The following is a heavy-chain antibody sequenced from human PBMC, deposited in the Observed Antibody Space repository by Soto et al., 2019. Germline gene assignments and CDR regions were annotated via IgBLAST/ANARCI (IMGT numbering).Heavy chain of an antibody. Sequence: QVQLLESGPGLVKPSQALFLTCTVSGGSISSGDYYWSWIRQHPGKGLEWIGYIYYSGSTYYNPSLKSRVTISVDTSKNQFSLKLSSVTAADTAVYYCARWWSGSRQGFDPWGQGTLVTVSS. D-gene: IGHD3-3*01. CDR3: ARWWSGSRQGFDP. V-gene: IGHV4-31*03. CDR2: IYYSGST. J-gene: IGHJ5*02. CDR1: GGSISSGDYY.